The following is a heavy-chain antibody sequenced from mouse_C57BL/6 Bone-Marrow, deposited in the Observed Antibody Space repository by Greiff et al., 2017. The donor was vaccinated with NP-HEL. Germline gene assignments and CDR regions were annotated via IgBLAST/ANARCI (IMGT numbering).Heavy chain of an antibody. J-gene: IGHJ1*03. D-gene: IGHD1-1*01. CDR2: INSDGGST. CDR1: EYEFPSHD. V-gene: IGHV5-2*01. Sequence: EVMLVESGGGLVQPGESLKLSCESNEYEFPSHDMSWVRKTPEKRLELVAAINSDGGSTYYPDTMERRFIISRDNTKKTLYLQMSSLRSEDTALYYCARHQFSYYYGSSSYWYFDVWGTGTTVTVSS. CDR3: ARHQFSYYYGSSSYWYFDV.